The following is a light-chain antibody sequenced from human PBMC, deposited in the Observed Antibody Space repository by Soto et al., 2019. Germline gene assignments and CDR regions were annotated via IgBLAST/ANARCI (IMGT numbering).Light chain of an antibody. V-gene: IGKV2-28*01. CDR2: LGS. J-gene: IGKJ2*01. Sequence: DIVMTQSPLSLPVTPGEPASISCRSSQSLLHSNGYNYLDWYLQKPGQSPQLLIYLGSNRASGVTGRFSGSGSGTDFTLKISRVEAEDVGVYYCMQALQTPPYTFGQGTKLEIK. CDR3: MQALQTPPYT. CDR1: QSLLHSNGYNY.